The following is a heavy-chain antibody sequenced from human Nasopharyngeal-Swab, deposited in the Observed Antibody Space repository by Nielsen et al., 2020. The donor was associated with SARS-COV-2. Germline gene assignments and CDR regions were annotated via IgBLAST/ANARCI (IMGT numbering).Heavy chain of an antibody. D-gene: IGHD6-19*01. CDR1: GFNFRNYW. Sequence: GESLKISWAGSGFNFRNYWMHWVRQGPGEGLVWVSRIDEYGNTHYVDSVKGRFTISRDNAKNTLHLEMSSLRVEDTALYHCVRGSSDWRGADWWGQGTLVTVSS. CDR2: IDEYGNTH. J-gene: IGHJ4*02. V-gene: IGHV3-74*01. CDR3: VRGSSDWRGADW.